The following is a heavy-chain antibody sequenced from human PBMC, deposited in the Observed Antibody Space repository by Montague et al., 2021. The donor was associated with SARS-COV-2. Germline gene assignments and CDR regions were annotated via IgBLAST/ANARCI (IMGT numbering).Heavy chain of an antibody. J-gene: IGHJ6*02. Sequence: SETLSLTCTVSGGSISSSSYYWGWIRQPPGKGLEWIGSIYYSGSTYYNPSLKSRVTISVDTSKNQCSLKLSSVTAADTAVYYCARAYGDYILLFYYYYGMDVWGQGTTVTVSS. CDR1: GGSISSSSYY. CDR3: ARAYGDYILLFYYYYGMDV. D-gene: IGHD4-17*01. CDR2: IYYSGST. V-gene: IGHV4-39*07.